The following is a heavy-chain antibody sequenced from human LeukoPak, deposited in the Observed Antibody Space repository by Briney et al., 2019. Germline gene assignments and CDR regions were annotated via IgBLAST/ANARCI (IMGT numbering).Heavy chain of an antibody. D-gene: IGHD5-18*01. CDR2: IYSGGTT. J-gene: IGHJ4*02. Sequence: PGGSLRLSCAASGFTVSSNYMSWVRQAPGKGLEWVSVIYSGGTTYYADSVKGRFTISRDNSKNTLHLQMNSLRAEDTAVYYCARDQYSYSHAAHWGQGTQFTVSS. V-gene: IGHV3-66*01. CDR1: GFTVSSNY. CDR3: ARDQYSYSHAAH.